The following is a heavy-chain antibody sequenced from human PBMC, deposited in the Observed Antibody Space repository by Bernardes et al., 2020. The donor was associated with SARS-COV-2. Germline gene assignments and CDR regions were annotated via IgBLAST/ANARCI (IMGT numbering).Heavy chain of an antibody. V-gene: IGHV4-59*01. Sequence: SETLSLTCTVSGGSISVYYWSWIRQPPGKEPEWIGSIYYSGSTYHNPSLKSRVTMSVDMSKNQFSLKLRSVNTADTAVYYCARDRWGVGAAGFDYWGQGTLVTVSS. J-gene: IGHJ4*02. CDR2: IYYSGST. CDR1: GGSISVYY. CDR3: ARDRWGVGAAGFDY. D-gene: IGHD6-13*01.